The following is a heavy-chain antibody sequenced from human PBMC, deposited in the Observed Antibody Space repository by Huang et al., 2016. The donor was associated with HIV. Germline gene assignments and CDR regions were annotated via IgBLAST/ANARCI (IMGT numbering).Heavy chain of an antibody. CDR1: GGSISSSSYY. J-gene: IGHJ3*02. CDR3: ARHMDCSSSSCLAGGHERGPFDM. V-gene: IGHV4-39*01. CDR2: IYYRGST. Sequence: QLQLQESGPGLVKPSETLSLTCSVSGGSISSSSYYWGWIRQPPGKWLEWIGSIYYRGSTFSNPSLKRRVTISVNTSKNQFSLGLSSVTAADTSVYYCARHMDCSSSSCLAGGHERGPFDMWGQGTMVTVSS. D-gene: IGHD2-2*01.